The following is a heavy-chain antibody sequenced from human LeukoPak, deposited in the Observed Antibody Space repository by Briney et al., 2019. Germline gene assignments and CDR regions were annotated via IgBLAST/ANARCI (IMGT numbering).Heavy chain of an antibody. J-gene: IGHJ4*02. CDR1: GGTFSSYA. CDR2: VIPIFGTA. Sequence: ASVKVSCKASGGTFSSYAISWVRQAPGQGLEWMGGVIPIFGTANYAQKFQGRFTITADESTSTAYMELSSLRSEDTAVYYCATEYGSRSYYGDYWGQGTLVTVSS. D-gene: IGHD3-10*01. CDR3: ATEYGSRSYYGDY. V-gene: IGHV1-69*13.